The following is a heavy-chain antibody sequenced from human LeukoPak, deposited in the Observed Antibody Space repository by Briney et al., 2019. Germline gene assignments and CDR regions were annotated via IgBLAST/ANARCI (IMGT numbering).Heavy chain of an antibody. V-gene: IGHV4-34*01. CDR2: INHSGST. D-gene: IGHD1-1*01. CDR3: ARGRRFYYYYYMDV. Sequence: SETLSLTCAVYGGSFSGYYWSWIRQPPGKGLEWIGEINHSGSTNYNPSLKSRVTISVDTSKNQSSLKLSSVTAADTAVYYCARGRRFYYYYYMDVWGKGTTVTVSS. CDR1: GGSFSGYY. J-gene: IGHJ6*03.